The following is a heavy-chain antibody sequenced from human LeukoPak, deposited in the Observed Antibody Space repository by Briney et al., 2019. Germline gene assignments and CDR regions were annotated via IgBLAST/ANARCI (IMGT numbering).Heavy chain of an antibody. J-gene: IGHJ3*02. CDR1: GGSFSGYY. Sequence: SETLSLTCAVYGGSFSGYYWSWIRQPPGKGLEWIGEINHSGSTNYNPSLKSRVTISVDTSKNQFSLKLRSVTAADTAVYYCARDREQQLVRFYNAFDIWGQGTMVTVSS. D-gene: IGHD6-13*01. CDR3: ARDREQQLVRFYNAFDI. V-gene: IGHV4-34*01. CDR2: INHSGST.